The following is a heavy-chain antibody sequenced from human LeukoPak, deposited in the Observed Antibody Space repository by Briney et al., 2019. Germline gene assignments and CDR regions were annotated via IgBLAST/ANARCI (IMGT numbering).Heavy chain of an antibody. V-gene: IGHV3-30*03. D-gene: IGHD6-25*01. CDR1: GFTFSSYW. Sequence: GGSLRLSCAASGFTFSSYWMHWVRQAPGKGLEWVAVISYDGSNKYYADSVKGRFTISRDNSKNTLYLQMNSLRAEDTALYYCAPDLRGSASSLDDWGQGTLVTVSS. CDR3: APDLRGSASSLDD. J-gene: IGHJ4*02. CDR2: ISYDGSNK.